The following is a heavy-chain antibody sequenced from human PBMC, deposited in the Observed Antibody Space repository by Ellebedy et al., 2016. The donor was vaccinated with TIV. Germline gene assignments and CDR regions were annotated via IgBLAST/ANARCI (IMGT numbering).Heavy chain of an antibody. CDR1: NGSISTYS. J-gene: IGHJ4*02. V-gene: IGHV4-59*08. D-gene: IGHD5-18*01. Sequence: MPSETLSLTCSISNGSISTYSWNWIRQPPGKGLEWIGYIYYTGSTSHIPSLRGRVTISVDTSKNQFSLKLTSVTAADTALYYCARHFRYTYGHLIDWGPGILVTVAS. CDR2: IYYTGST. CDR3: ARHFRYTYGHLID.